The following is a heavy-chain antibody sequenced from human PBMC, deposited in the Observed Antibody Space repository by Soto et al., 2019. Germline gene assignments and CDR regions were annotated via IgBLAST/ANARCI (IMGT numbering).Heavy chain of an antibody. D-gene: IGHD6-6*01. J-gene: IGHJ5*02. CDR3: AIEYTVTPERRPLDA. Sequence: EVQLVESGGGSVQPGRSLRLSCVASKFTFKDYAMHWVRQAPGKGLEWVSGISWNSGTIAYADSVQGRFTISRDNAKNSLYLQMDSLRAEDTALYSCAIEYTVTPERRPLDAWCQGTLVTVSS. CDR2: ISWNSGTI. V-gene: IGHV3-9*01. CDR1: KFTFKDYA.